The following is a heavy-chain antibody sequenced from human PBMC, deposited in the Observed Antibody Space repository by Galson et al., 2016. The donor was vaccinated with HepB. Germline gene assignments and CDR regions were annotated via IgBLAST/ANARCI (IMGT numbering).Heavy chain of an antibody. J-gene: IGHJ4*02. D-gene: IGHD2-15*01. CDR3: ARDLPLLG. CDR1: GFTIGDYA. CDR2: IYSGGGT. V-gene: IGHV3-53*01. Sequence: SLRLSCAASGFTIGDYAMSWVRQAPGKGLEWVSVIYSGGGTYYADSVKGRFTISRDNSKNTLYLQMNSLRAEDTAVYYCARDLPLLGWGQGTLVTVSS.